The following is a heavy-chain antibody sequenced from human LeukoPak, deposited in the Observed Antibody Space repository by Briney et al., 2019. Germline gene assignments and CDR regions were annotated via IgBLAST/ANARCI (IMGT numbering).Heavy chain of an antibody. CDR3: AKDLYTSRYACCFDY. V-gene: IGHV3-23*01. CDR2: VSDSGDNT. J-gene: IGHJ4*02. Sequence: GGSLRLSCAASGFTFSSYAMSWVRQAPGKGLEWVSAVSDSGDNTHYADSVKGRFAISRDNSKNTLYLRMNSLRAEDTALYYCAKDLYTSRYACCFDYWGQGTLVTVSS. D-gene: IGHD6-13*01. CDR1: GFTFSSYA.